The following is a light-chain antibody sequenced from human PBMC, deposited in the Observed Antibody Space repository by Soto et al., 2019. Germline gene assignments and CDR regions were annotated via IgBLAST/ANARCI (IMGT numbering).Light chain of an antibody. CDR1: QSVSNY. Sequence: EIVLTQSPATLSLFPGERATLSCRASQSVSNYLAWYQQKPGQGPRLLIYDASNRATGIPGRFSGSGSGTDFTLTISSLEPEDSAVYYCQQRSNLVTFGGGTKVEIK. J-gene: IGKJ4*01. CDR2: DAS. CDR3: QQRSNLVT. V-gene: IGKV3-11*01.